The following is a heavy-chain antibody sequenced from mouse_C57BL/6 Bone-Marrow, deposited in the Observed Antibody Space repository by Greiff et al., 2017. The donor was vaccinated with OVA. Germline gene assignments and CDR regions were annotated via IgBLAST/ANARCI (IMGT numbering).Heavy chain of an antibody. J-gene: IGHJ1*03. CDR1: GFSFNTYA. CDR3: VRHDVYWYFDV. Sequence: EVQRVESGGGLVQPKGSLKLSCAASGFSFNTYAMNWVRQAPGKGLKWVARIRSKSNNYATYYADSVKDRFTISRDDSESMLYLQMNNLKTEDTAMYYCVRHDVYWYFDVWGTGTTVTVSS. CDR2: IRSKSNNYAT. V-gene: IGHV10-1*01. D-gene: IGHD2-3*01.